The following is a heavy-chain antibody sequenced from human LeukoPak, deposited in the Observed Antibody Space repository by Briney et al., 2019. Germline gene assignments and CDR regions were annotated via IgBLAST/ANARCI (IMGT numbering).Heavy chain of an antibody. Sequence: SETLSLTCAVYGGSFSGYYWSWIRQPPGKGLEWIGEINHSGSTNYNPSLKSRVTISVDTSKNQFSLKLSSVTAADTAVYYCARRGYRYGSYYGMDVWGQGTTVTVSS. D-gene: IGHD5-18*01. CDR1: GGSFSGYY. CDR3: ARRGYRYGSYYGMDV. J-gene: IGHJ6*02. CDR2: INHSGST. V-gene: IGHV4-34*01.